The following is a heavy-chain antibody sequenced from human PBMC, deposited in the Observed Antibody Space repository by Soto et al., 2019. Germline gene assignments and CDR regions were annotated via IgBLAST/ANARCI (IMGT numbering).Heavy chain of an antibody. CDR1: GYTLTELS. D-gene: IGHD4-17*01. CDR2: FDPEDGET. V-gene: IGHV1-24*01. CDR3: ATVNYGDYDDAFDI. J-gene: IGHJ3*02. Sequence: ASVKVSCKVSGYTLTELSMHWVRKAPGKGLEWMGGFDPEDGETIYAQKFQGRVTMTEDTSTDTAYMELSSLRSEDTAVYYCATVNYGDYDDAFDIWGQGTMVTVSS.